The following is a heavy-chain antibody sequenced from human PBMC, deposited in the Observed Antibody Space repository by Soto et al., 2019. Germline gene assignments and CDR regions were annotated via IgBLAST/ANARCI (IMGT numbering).Heavy chain of an antibody. CDR3: ARGGGVVPAAITLFPPLMDV. J-gene: IGHJ6*03. CDR1: GGSISSGGYY. V-gene: IGHV4-31*03. Sequence: SETLSLTCTVSGGSISSGGYYWSWIRQHPGKGLEWIGYIYYSGSTYYNPSLKSRVTISVDTSKNQFSLKLSSVTAADTAVYYCARGGGVVPAAITLFPPLMDVWGKGTTVTVSS. D-gene: IGHD2-2*01. CDR2: IYYSGST.